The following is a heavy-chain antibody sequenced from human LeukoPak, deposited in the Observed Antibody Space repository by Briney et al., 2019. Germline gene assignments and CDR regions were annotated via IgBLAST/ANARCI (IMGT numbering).Heavy chain of an antibody. CDR2: IYYSGST. J-gene: IGHJ4*02. V-gene: IGHV4-59*08. D-gene: IGHD6-19*01. CDR3: ATWGIAVAGTFDY. CDR1: GGSISSSY. Sequence: SSETLSLTCTVSGGSISSSYWSWIRQPPGKGLEWIGYIYYSGSTNYNPSFKSRVAISVDTSKNQFSLKLSSVTAADTAVYYCATWGIAVAGTFDYWGQGTLVTVST.